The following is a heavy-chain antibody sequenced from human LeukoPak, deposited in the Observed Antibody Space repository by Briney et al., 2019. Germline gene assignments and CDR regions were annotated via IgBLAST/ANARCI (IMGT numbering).Heavy chain of an antibody. D-gene: IGHD6-19*01. CDR2: IYYSGST. CDR1: GGSISSSSYY. CDR3: ARQAHSSGWYVVDY. Sequence: PSETLSLTCTVSGGSISSSSYYCGWIRQPPGKGLEWIGSIYYSGSTYYNPSLKSRVTISVDTSKNQFSLKLSSVTAADTAVYYCARQAHSSGWYVVDYWGQGTLVTVSS. V-gene: IGHV4-39*01. J-gene: IGHJ4*02.